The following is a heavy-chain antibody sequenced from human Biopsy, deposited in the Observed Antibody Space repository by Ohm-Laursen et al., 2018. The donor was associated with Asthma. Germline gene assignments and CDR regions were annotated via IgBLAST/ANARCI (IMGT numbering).Heavy chain of an antibody. V-gene: IGHV1-69*15. CDR2: IIPIFGPT. J-gene: IGHJ6*02. CDR1: GGTFSSNS. Sequence: SSVKVSCKASGGTFSSNSINWVRQAPGQGLEWMGRIIPIFGPTNYAQKFQGRVTISADDSTSTAYMELSSLSSEDSAVYYCAREVSTVDYGYYYFAMDVWGQGTTVTVSS. D-gene: IGHD4-17*01. CDR3: AREVSTVDYGYYYFAMDV.